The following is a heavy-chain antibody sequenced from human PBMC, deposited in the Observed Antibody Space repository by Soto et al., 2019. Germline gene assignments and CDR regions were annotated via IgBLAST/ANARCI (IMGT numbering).Heavy chain of an antibody. D-gene: IGHD3-3*01. Sequence: PSETLSLTCAVSGYSISSGYYWGWIRQPPGKGLEWRGSIYHCGSTYYNPSLKSRVTISVDTSKNHFSLKLSSVTSADTAVYYCARDAGLRFLEWFRHGENCFDPCGQGTLVTVSS. CDR3: ARDAGLRFLEWFRHGENCFDP. CDR1: GYSISSGYY. V-gene: IGHV4-38-2*02. J-gene: IGHJ5*02. CDR2: IYHCGST.